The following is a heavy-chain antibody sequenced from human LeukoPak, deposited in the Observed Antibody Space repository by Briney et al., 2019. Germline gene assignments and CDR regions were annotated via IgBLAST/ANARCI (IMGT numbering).Heavy chain of an antibody. CDR1: GFTFSSYA. Sequence: GGSLRLSCAASGFTFSSYAMSWVRQAPGKGLEWVSAISGSGGSTYYADSVKGRFTISRDNSKNTLYLQMNSLRAEDTAVYYCAKDGGIYCSGGSCYSFRAFDIWGQGTMVTVSS. CDR2: ISGSGGST. CDR3: AKDGGIYCSGGSCYSFRAFDI. D-gene: IGHD2-15*01. V-gene: IGHV3-23*01. J-gene: IGHJ3*02.